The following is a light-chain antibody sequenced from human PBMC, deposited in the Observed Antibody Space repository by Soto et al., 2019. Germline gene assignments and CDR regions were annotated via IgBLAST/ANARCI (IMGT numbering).Light chain of an antibody. J-gene: IGLJ2*01. CDR3: QSYDSSLSGVV. Sequence: QSVLTQPPSVSGATGQRVTISCTGSSSNIGAGYDVHWYQQLPGTATKLLIYGNSNRPSGVPDRFSGSKSGTSASLAITGLQAEDEADYYCQSYDSSLSGVVFGGGTKLTVL. CDR1: SSNIGAGYD. CDR2: GNS. V-gene: IGLV1-40*01.